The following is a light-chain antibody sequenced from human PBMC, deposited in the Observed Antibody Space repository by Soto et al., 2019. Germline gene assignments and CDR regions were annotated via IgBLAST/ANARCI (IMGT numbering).Light chain of an antibody. Sequence: EIVLTQSPGTLSLSPGERATLSCRASQSVSGNYVAWYQHKPGQAPKLLIYSASSRVSGIPHRFSGGGSGTDLTHTISGLEPEDFAVYYCQHYGSFGGGTKVEI. J-gene: IGKJ4*01. CDR2: SAS. CDR1: QSVSGNY. CDR3: QHYGS. V-gene: IGKV3-20*01.